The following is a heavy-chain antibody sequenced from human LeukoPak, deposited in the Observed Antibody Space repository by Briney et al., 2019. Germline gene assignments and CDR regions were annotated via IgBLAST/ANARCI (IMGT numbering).Heavy chain of an antibody. Sequence: SETLSLTCAVYGGSFSGYYWSWIRQPPGKGLEWIGEINHSGSTNYNPSLKSRVTISVDTSKNQFSLKLSSVTAAGTAVYYCARSGGSSSWDFDYWGQGTLVTVSS. CDR2: INHSGST. V-gene: IGHV4-34*01. J-gene: IGHJ4*02. CDR3: ARSGGSSSWDFDY. CDR1: GGSFSGYY. D-gene: IGHD6-13*01.